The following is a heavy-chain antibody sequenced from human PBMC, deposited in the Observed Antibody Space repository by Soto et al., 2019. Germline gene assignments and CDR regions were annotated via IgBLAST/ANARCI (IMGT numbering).Heavy chain of an antibody. Sequence: ASVKVSCKDSGYTFTSYGISWVRQAPGQGLEWMGWISAYNGNTNYAQKLQGRVTMTTDKTTSTVYMELSSLTSEDTAVYYCARERSIVVLTASSGWFDTWGQGTLVTVSS. J-gene: IGHJ5*02. CDR2: ISAYNGNT. V-gene: IGHV1-18*01. D-gene: IGHD2-21*02. CDR1: GYTFTSYG. CDR3: ARERSIVVLTASSGWFDT.